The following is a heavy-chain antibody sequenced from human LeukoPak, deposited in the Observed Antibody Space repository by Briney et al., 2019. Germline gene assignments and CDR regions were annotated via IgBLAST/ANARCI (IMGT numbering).Heavy chain of an antibody. CDR3: AKSLLTTATGTGRAFDI. CDR1: GFSFRDYP. J-gene: IGHJ3*02. D-gene: IGHD1-1*01. Sequence: GGSLRLSCEAAGFSFRDYPMGWVRRASGKRLEWVSGISAGADVIFYADPVKGRFTISRDKSKNTLYLQMNSLRAEDSAEYYCAKSLLTTATGTGRAFDIWGQGTMVTVS. V-gene: IGHV3-23*01. CDR2: ISAGADVI.